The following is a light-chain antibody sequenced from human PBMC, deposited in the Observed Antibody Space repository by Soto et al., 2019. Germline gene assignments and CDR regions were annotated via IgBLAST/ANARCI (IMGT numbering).Light chain of an antibody. CDR2: GES. J-gene: IGKJ2*01. CDR1: QSVSSN. CDR3: QQYNNWPPYT. V-gene: IGKV3-15*01. Sequence: EIVMTQSPATLSVSPGERATLSCGASQSVSSNLAWYQQKPGQAHRLLVYGESTRPTGIPARFSGSGSGTEFTLTISSLQSEDCAVYYCQQYNNWPPYTFGQGTKLEIK.